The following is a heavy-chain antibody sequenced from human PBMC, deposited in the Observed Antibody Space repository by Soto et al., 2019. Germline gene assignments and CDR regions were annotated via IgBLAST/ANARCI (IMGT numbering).Heavy chain of an antibody. D-gene: IGHD2-15*01. CDR1: GGSINNGGYY. J-gene: IGHJ5*02. Sequence: QVQLQESGPGLVKPSQTLSLTCTVSGGSINNGGYYWGWIRHLPGEGLEWIGHIFYSGTAYYNPSLRSRVTVSIDTSANQFSLHMYSVTAADTAMYYCARRLDDTPETFFNWFDPWGQGILVTVSS. V-gene: IGHV4-31*03. CDR3: ARRLDDTPETFFNWFDP. CDR2: IFYSGTA.